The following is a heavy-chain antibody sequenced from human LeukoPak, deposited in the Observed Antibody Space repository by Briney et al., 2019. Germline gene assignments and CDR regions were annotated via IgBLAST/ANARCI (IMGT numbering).Heavy chain of an antibody. CDR2: IYYSGRP. D-gene: IGHD2-8*02. Sequence: PSETLSLTCTVSGVSTTSSNHSWGWIRQPPGKGLEWIGTIYYSGRPFHNPSLKSRVTISVDASKNQFSLQLNSVAAADTAVYYCASAGARYSDTGGLYAFDFWGRGTMVTVSS. CDR3: ASAGARYSDTGGLYAFDF. V-gene: IGHV4-39*01. J-gene: IGHJ3*01. CDR1: GVSTTSSNHS.